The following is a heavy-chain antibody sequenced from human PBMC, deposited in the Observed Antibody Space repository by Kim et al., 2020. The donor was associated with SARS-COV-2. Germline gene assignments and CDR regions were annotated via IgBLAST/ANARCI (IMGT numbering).Heavy chain of an antibody. CDR2: IDSDGRST. V-gene: IGHV3-74*01. D-gene: IGHD3-10*01. CDR3: VRISGRLDV. CDR1: GFTLSRSW. Sequence: GGSLRLSCAASGFTLSRSWMHWVRQTPGKGPVWVSHIDSDGRSTIYADPVKARFTISRANAKNTLNLQLNSLRAEDTAVYSCVRISGRLDVWGQGTTVTVSS. J-gene: IGHJ6*02.